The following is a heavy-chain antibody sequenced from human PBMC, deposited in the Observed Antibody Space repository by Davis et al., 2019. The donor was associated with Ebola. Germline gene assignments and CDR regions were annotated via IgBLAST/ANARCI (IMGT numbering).Heavy chain of an antibody. Sequence: PGGSLRLSCAASGFTLSSYWMSWVRQAPGKGLEWVANIKQDGSEKYYVDSVKGRFTISRDNAKNSLYLQMNSLRAEDMAVYYCARGGEGRYDFWSGYYVDAFDIWGQGTMVTVSS. D-gene: IGHD3-3*01. CDR2: IKQDGSEK. CDR3: ARGGEGRYDFWSGYYVDAFDI. CDR1: GFTLSSYW. J-gene: IGHJ3*02. V-gene: IGHV3-7*01.